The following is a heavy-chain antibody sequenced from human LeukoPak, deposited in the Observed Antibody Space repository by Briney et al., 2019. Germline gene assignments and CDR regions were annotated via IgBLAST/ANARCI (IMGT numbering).Heavy chain of an antibody. V-gene: IGHV4-59*12. Sequence: AGTLCLSCAASGFSFSSYDWNWVRQPPGKGLEWVGDIYYGGSTNYPASLKSRVTISVDTSKNPFSLQLSSVTAADTAVYYCARLRRAARSFDYWGQGTLVTVSS. CDR3: ARLRRAARSFDY. D-gene: IGHD6-6*01. CDR2: IYYGGST. CDR1: GFSFSSYD. J-gene: IGHJ4*02.